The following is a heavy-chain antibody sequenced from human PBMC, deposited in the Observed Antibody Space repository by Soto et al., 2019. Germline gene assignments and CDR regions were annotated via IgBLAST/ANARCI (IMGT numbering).Heavy chain of an antibody. CDR2: INHSGST. V-gene: IGHV4-34*01. D-gene: IGHD2-15*01. CDR3: ARGFRFCSGGSCYSGWFDP. CDR1: GGSFSGYY. J-gene: IGHJ5*02. Sequence: QVQLQQWGAGLLKPSETLSLTCVVYGGSFSGYYWSWIRQPPGKGPEWIGEINHSGSTNYNPSLKSRVTISVDTSKNQFSLKLSSVTAADTAVYYCARGFRFCSGGSCYSGWFDPWGQGTLVTVSS.